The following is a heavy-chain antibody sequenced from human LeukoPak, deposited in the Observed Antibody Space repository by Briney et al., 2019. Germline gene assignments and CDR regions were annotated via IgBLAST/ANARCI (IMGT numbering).Heavy chain of an antibody. Sequence: SETLSLTCTVSGGSISSNNYYWGWIRQPPKKGLEWIGNIYYSGTTYYSPSLRSRVTISVDTSKNQFSLKLNSVTAADTAVYYCARHLGPLRYFDWLPTRNYYYYGMDVWGQGTTVTVSS. CDR3: ARHLGPLRYFDWLPTRNYYYYGMDV. D-gene: IGHD3-9*01. V-gene: IGHV4-39*01. CDR1: GGSISSNNYY. CDR2: IYYSGTT. J-gene: IGHJ6*02.